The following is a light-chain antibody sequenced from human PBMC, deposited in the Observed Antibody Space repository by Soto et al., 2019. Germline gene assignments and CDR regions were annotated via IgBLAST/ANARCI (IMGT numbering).Light chain of an antibody. CDR2: EVS. CDR1: SSDVGGYNY. Sequence: QSALTQPASVSGSPGQSITISCTGTSSDVGGYNYVSWYQQHPGKAPKVMIYEVSNRPSGVSNRFSGSKSGNTASLTISGLQAEDEADYYCSSYTRSSTRVFGAGTKLTVL. V-gene: IGLV2-14*01. CDR3: SSYTRSSTRV. J-gene: IGLJ3*02.